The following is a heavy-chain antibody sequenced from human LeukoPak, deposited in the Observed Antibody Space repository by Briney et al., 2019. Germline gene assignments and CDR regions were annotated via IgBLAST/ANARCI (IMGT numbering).Heavy chain of an antibody. V-gene: IGHV1-18*01. CDR1: GYTFTSYG. CDR3: AREFPGLLPAAPRGYYFDY. J-gene: IGHJ4*02. D-gene: IGHD2-2*01. CDR2: INSYNGNT. Sequence: ASVKVSCKASGYTFTSYGISWVRQAPGQGLEWMGWINSYNGNTNYVQKLQGRVTMTTDTSTSTAYMELRSLRSDDAAVYYCAREFPGLLPAAPRGYYFDYWGQGTLVTVSS.